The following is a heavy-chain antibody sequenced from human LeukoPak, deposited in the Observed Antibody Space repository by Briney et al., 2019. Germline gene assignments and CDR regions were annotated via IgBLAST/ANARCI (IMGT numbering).Heavy chain of an antibody. J-gene: IGHJ4*02. CDR3: ARDFNRRYFDY. V-gene: IGHV3-74*01. CDR2: INSDGSST. CDR1: GFTFSSYW. D-gene: IGHD2/OR15-2a*01. Sequence: GGSLRLSCAASGFTFSSYWMHWVRQAPGKGLVWVSRINSDGSSTSYADSAKGRFTISRDNAKNTLYLQMNSLRAEDTAVYYCARDFNRRYFDYWGQGTLVTVSS.